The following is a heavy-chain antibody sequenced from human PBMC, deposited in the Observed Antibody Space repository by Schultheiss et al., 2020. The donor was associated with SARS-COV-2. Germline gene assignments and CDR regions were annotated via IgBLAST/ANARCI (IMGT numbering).Heavy chain of an antibody. D-gene: IGHD4-11*01. CDR2: ISSSSSYT. CDR3: AMGDYKYYFDY. CDR1: GFTFSDYY. Sequence: GSLRLSCAASGFTFSDYYMSWIRQAPGKGLEWVSYISSSSSYTNYADSVKGRFTISRDNAKNSLYLQMNSLRAEDTAVYYCAMGDYKYYFDYWGQGTLVTVSS. J-gene: IGHJ4*02. V-gene: IGHV3-11*06.